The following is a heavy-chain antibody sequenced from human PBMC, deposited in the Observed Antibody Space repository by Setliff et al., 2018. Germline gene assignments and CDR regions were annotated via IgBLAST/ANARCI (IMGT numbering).Heavy chain of an antibody. CDR1: GGSFSGYY. J-gene: IGHJ5*02. CDR2: IDQSGIT. V-gene: IGHV4-34*01. CDR3: ARAGYELGQYNWFDP. D-gene: IGHD2-2*01. Sequence: PSETLSLTCAVYGGSFSGYYWSWIRQPPGKGPEWIGEIDQSGITNYNPSLKSRVTISIDTSKNQFSLRLSSVTATDTAVYYCARAGYELGQYNWFDPWGQGTLVTVSS.